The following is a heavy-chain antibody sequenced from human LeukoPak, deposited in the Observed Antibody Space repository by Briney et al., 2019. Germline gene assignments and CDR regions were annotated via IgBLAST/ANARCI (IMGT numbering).Heavy chain of an antibody. J-gene: IGHJ4*02. CDR1: GFTFSSYP. D-gene: IGHD3-22*01. V-gene: IGHV3-23*01. CDR2: ISGSGGST. Sequence: GGSLRLSCAASGFTFSSYPMSWVRQAPGKGLEWVSAISGSGGSTYYAESVKGRFTISRDNSKNTLYLQMNSLRAEDTAVYYCAKVQEHSSGYYFDYWGQGTLVTVSS. CDR3: AKVQEHSSGYYFDY.